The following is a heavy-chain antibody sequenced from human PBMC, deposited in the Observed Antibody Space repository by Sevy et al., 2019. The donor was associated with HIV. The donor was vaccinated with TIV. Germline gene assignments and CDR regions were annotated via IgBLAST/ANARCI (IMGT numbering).Heavy chain of an antibody. V-gene: IGHV1-69*13. D-gene: IGHD3-22*01. Sequence: ASVKVSCKASGGTFSSYAISWVRQAPGQGLEWMGGIIPIFGTANYAQKFQGRVTITADESTSTAYMELSSLRSEDTAVYYCAREKWVYYYDSSGYNWFDPWGQRTLVTVSS. CDR1: GGTFSSYA. J-gene: IGHJ5*02. CDR2: IIPIFGTA. CDR3: AREKWVYYYDSSGYNWFDP.